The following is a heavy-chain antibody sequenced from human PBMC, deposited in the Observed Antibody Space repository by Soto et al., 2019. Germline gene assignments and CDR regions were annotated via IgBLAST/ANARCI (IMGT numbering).Heavy chain of an antibody. Sequence: ASVKVSCKASGYTFTGYYMHWVRQAPGQGLEWMGWINPNSGGTNYAQKFQGWVTMTRDASISTAYMELSRLRSDDTAVYYCARVDTAMVTASYWGQGTLVTVSS. V-gene: IGHV1-2*04. CDR1: GYTFTGYY. CDR2: INPNSGGT. CDR3: ARVDTAMVTASY. J-gene: IGHJ4*02. D-gene: IGHD5-18*01.